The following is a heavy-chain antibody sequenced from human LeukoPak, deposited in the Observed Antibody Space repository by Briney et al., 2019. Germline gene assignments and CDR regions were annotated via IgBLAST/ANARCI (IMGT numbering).Heavy chain of an antibody. CDR1: GFTFSSYG. D-gene: IGHD5-18*01. CDR3: AKAETWIQLWLLGY. CDR2: ISYDGSNK. J-gene: IGHJ4*02. Sequence: PGGSLRLSCAASGFTFSSYGMHWVRQAPGKGLEWVAVISYDGSNKYYADSVKGRLTISRDNSKNTLYLQMNSLRAEDTAVYYCAKAETWIQLWLLGYWGQGTLVTVSS. V-gene: IGHV3-30*18.